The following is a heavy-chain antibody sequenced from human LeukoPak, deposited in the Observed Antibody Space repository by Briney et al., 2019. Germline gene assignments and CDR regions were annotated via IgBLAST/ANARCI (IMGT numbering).Heavy chain of an antibody. CDR1: GFIVSDYY. D-gene: IGHD3-10*01. Sequence: PVGSLRLSCAASGFIVSDYYMSWIRQTPGNRLEWLSYISSTSSDTNYADSVKGRFTISRDNAKKSLLLQMNSLRAEDTGVYYCAAPYYYGSGSLLNYYYGMDVWGKGTTVTVSS. CDR2: ISSTSSDT. J-gene: IGHJ6*04. CDR3: AAPYYYGSGSLLNYYYGMDV. V-gene: IGHV3-11*06.